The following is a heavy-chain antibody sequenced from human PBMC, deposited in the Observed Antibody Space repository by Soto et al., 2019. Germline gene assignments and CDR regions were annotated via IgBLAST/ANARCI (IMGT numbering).Heavy chain of an antibody. CDR1: GGSIRSGGFH. J-gene: IGHJ6*03. Sequence: NRCLSCTVSGGSIRSGGFHWSWIRQHPGKGLEWIGNIYYSGSTYYNPSLESRVSLSVDTSKNQFSLMLSSVTAADTAVYYCASGGSYTDFSGKATSVTVSS. CDR2: IYYSGST. D-gene: IGHD3-16*01. CDR3: ASGGSYTDF. V-gene: IGHV4-31*03.